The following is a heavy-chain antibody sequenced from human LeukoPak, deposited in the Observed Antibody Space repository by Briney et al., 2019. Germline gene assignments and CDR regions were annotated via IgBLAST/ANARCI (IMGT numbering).Heavy chain of an antibody. CDR2: IYYSGST. CDR1: GGSISSSSYY. D-gene: IGHD6-19*01. Sequence: KTSETLSLTCTVSGGSISSSSYYWGWIRQPPGKGLEWIGSIYYSGSTYYNPSLKSRVTISVDTSKNQFSLKLSSVTAADTAVYYCARQTRGLWPLGYSSGWYYWGQGTLVTVSS. V-gene: IGHV4-39*01. J-gene: IGHJ4*02. CDR3: ARQTRGLWPLGYSSGWYY.